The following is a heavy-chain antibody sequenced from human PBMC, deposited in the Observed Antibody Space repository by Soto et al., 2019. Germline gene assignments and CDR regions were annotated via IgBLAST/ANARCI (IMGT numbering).Heavy chain of an antibody. Sequence: GVSLRLSCAASGLTFSSYWMSWVRQAPGKGLEWVANIKQDGSEKYHVDSVKGRFTISRDNAKNSLYLQMNSLRAEDTAVYYCARPYYDFWSGYYSTDYYYYMDVWGKGTTVTVSS. CDR2: IKQDGSEK. CDR3: ARPYYDFWSGYYSTDYYYYMDV. D-gene: IGHD3-3*01. J-gene: IGHJ6*03. V-gene: IGHV3-7*01. CDR1: GLTFSSYW.